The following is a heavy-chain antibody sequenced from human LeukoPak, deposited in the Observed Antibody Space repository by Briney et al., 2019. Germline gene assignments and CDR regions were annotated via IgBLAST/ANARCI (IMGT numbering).Heavy chain of an antibody. Sequence: VGSLRLSCAASGFTVSSNYMSWVRQAPGKGLEWVSVISSGGETYYADSVKGRFTISRHNSKNTVYLQMSSLRIEDTAVYYCARGVQSEPWGQGTLVTVSS. J-gene: IGHJ5*02. CDR3: ARGVQSEP. CDR1: GFTVSSNY. CDR2: ISSGGET. V-gene: IGHV3-53*04.